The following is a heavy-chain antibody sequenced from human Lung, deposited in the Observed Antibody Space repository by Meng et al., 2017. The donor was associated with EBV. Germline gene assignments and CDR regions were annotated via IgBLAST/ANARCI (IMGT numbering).Heavy chain of an antibody. D-gene: IGHD1-1*01. J-gene: IGHJ4*02. V-gene: IGHV4-4*02. Sequence: QGHLQESGPGLVKPSGTLSLPCTFSGDSISSDIWGSWVRQPPGKGLEWIGEVYHRGDTNYNPSLKSRVVISVDRSKNQFSLNLSSVTAADTAVYYCGRDQGRQLINHWGQGTLVTVSS. CDR3: GRDQGRQLINH. CDR1: GDSISSDIW. CDR2: VYHRGDT.